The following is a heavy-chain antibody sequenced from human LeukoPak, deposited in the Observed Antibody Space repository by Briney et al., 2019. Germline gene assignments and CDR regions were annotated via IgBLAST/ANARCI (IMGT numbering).Heavy chain of an antibody. CDR1: GVSISSYY. CDR3: ASRGRGYCSSTSCFLP. Sequence: SETLSLTCTVSGVSISSYYWSWIRQPPGKGLEWIGYIYYSGSTNYNPSLKSRVTISVDTSKNQFSLKLSSVTAADTAVYYCASRGRGYCSSTSCFLPWGQGTLVTVSS. D-gene: IGHD2-2*01. V-gene: IGHV4-59*01. CDR2: IYYSGST. J-gene: IGHJ5*02.